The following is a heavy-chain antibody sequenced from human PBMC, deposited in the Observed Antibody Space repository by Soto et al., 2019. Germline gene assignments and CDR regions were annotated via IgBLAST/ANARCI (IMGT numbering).Heavy chain of an antibody. J-gene: IGHJ5*02. D-gene: IGHD1-26*01. CDR2: ISGSGGST. CDR3: ARDRRELLSNWFDP. CDR1: GFTFSSYA. Sequence: GGSLRLSCAASGFTFSSYAMSWVRQAPGKGLEWVSAISGSGGSTYYADSVKGRFTISRDNSKNTLYLQMNSLRAEDTAVYYCARDRRELLSNWFDPWGQGTLVTVSS. V-gene: IGHV3-23*01.